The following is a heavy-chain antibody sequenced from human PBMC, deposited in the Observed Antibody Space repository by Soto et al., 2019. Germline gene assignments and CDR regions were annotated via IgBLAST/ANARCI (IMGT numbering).Heavy chain of an antibody. CDR3: ARDSGGSYKDY. CDR1: GGSFSGYY. CDR2: INHSGST. J-gene: IGHJ4*02. V-gene: IGHV4-34*01. D-gene: IGHD2-15*01. Sequence: PSETLSLTCAVYGGSFSGYYWSWIRQPPGKGLEWIGEINHSGSTNYNPSLKSRVTISVDTSKNQFSLKLSSVTAADTAVYYCARDSGGSYKDYWGQGTLVTVSS.